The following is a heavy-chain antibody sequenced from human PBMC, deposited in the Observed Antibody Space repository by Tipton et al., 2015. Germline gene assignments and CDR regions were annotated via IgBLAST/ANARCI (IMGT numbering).Heavy chain of an antibody. CDR1: GVSVTSGSYY. CDR2: IYHTGST. D-gene: IGHD3-22*01. Sequence: TLSLTCDVSGVSVTSGSYYWSWIRQSPGKGLEWIGYIYHTGSTVYNPSLKSRVTMSVDTSKNQFSLKLSSVTAADTAVYYCARDHHRDYYDSSGYYYWYYFDYWGQGTLVTVSS. CDR3: ARDHHRDYYDSSGYYYWYYFDY. V-gene: IGHV4-61*01. J-gene: IGHJ4*02.